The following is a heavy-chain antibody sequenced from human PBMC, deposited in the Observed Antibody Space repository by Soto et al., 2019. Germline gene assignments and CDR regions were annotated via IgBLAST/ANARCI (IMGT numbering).Heavy chain of an antibody. Sequence: ASVPGSCTASGSTLPRDVISWGRQAPGQGLEWMGWISAYNGNTNYAQKLQGRVTMTTDTSTSTAYMELRSLRSDDTAVYYCARDQDCSSTSCYVLIRGWFDPWGQGTRVTVSS. J-gene: IGHJ5*02. CDR3: ARDQDCSSTSCYVLIRGWFDP. D-gene: IGHD2-2*01. CDR1: GSTLPRDV. V-gene: IGHV1-18*01. CDR2: ISAYNGNT.